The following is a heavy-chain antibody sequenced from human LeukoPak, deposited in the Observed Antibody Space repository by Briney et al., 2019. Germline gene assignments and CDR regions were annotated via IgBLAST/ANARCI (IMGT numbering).Heavy chain of an antibody. D-gene: IGHD4-17*01. CDR2: IYYSGST. V-gene: IGHV4-39*07. CDR1: GGSIRSSNYY. Sequence: PSETLSLTCTVSGGSIRSSNYYWGWIRQPPGKGLQWIGSIYYSGSTYYNPSLKSRVTISLDTSKNQFSLKLSSVTAADTAVYYCARDGGDYDDYGRYNWFDPWGQGTLVTVSS. CDR3: ARDGGDYDDYGRYNWFDP. J-gene: IGHJ5*02.